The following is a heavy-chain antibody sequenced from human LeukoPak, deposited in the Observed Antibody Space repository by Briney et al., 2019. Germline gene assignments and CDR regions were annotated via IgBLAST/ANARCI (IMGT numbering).Heavy chain of an antibody. D-gene: IGHD1-26*01. CDR1: GGSINSYY. CDR2: IHYTGST. J-gene: IGHJ3*01. Sequence: PSETLSLTCTVSGGSINSYYWSWIRQPPGKGLECIGYIHYTGSTNYNPSLKSRVTISVDTSKNQFSLKLSSVTAADTAVYYCAKWTEGGAFDSWGQGTMLIVSS. CDR3: AKWTEGGAFDS. V-gene: IGHV4-59*01.